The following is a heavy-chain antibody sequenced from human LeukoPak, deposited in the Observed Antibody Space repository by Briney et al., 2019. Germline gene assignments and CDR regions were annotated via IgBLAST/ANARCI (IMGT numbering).Heavy chain of an antibody. CDR2: INHSGST. CDR3: ARRGGDYDGAHFDY. J-gene: IGHJ4*02. V-gene: IGHV4-34*01. Sequence: SETLSLTCAVYGGSFSGYYWSWVRQPPGKGLEWIGEINHSGSTNYNPSLKSRVTISVDTSKNQFSLNLSSVTAADTAVYYCARRGGDYDGAHFDYWGQGNLVTVSS. CDR1: GGSFSGYY. D-gene: IGHD4-17*01.